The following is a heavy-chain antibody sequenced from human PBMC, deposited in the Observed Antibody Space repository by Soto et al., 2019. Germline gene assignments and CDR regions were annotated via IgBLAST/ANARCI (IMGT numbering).Heavy chain of an antibody. D-gene: IGHD3-22*01. V-gene: IGHV3-30*18. CDR2: ISYDGSNK. J-gene: IGHJ4*02. Sequence: QVQLVESGGGVVQPRRSLRLSCAASGFTFSIYGMHWVRQAPGKGLEWVADISYDGSNKNYADSVKGRFTMSRDNSTNTLYLQMNSLRAEDTAVYYCAKHHYYDSGGYIDYWGQGTLVTVSS. CDR1: GFTFSIYG. CDR3: AKHHYYDSGGYIDY.